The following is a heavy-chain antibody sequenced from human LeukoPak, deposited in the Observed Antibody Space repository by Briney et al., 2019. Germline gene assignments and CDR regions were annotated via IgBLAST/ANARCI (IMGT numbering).Heavy chain of an antibody. J-gene: IGHJ3*02. V-gene: IGHV1-69*05. Sequence: AASVKVSCKASGGTFSSYAISWVRQAPGQGLEWMGGIIPIFGTANYAQKFQGRVTITTDESTSTAYMELSSLRSEDTAVYYCARDSEGYSSPSRAFDIWGRGTMVTVSS. CDR3: ARDSEGYSSPSRAFDI. CDR1: GGTFSSYA. CDR2: IIPIFGTA. D-gene: IGHD6-6*01.